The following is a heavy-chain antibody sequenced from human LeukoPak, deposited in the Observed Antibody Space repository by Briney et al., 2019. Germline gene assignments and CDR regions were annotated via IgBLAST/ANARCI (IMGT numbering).Heavy chain of an antibody. CDR2: IYYSGST. J-gene: IGHJ5*02. Sequence: SETLSLTCTVSGGSISSYYWSWIRQPPGKGLEWIGYIYYSGSTNYNPSLKSRVTISVATSKNQFSLKLSSVTAADTAVYYCARDTDSYGYSWFDPWGQGTLVTVSS. V-gene: IGHV4-59*01. CDR3: ARDTDSYGYSWFDP. CDR1: GGSISSYY. D-gene: IGHD5-18*01.